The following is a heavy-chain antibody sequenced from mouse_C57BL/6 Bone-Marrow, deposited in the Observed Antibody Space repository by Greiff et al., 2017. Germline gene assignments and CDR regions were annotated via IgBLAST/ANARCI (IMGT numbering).Heavy chain of an antibody. V-gene: IGHV1-55*01. D-gene: IGHD2-5*01. Sequence: QVQLQQPGAELVKPGASVKMSCKASGYTFTSYWITWVKQRPGQGLEWIGDLYPGSGSTNYNEKFKSKATLTVDTSSSTAYMKLSSLTSEDSAVYYCARPYYSNYWYFEVWGTGTTVTVSS. CDR2: LYPGSGST. CDR3: ARPYYSNYWYFEV. J-gene: IGHJ1*03. CDR1: GYTFTSYW.